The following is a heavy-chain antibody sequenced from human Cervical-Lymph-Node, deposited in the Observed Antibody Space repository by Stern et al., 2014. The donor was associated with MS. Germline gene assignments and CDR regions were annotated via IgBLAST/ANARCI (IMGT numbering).Heavy chain of an antibody. J-gene: IGHJ4*02. V-gene: IGHV1-2*02. D-gene: IGHD1-26*01. CDR1: GYSFTAYY. Sequence: VQLLESGAEVKKPGASVKVSCKASGYSFTAYYLHWVRQAPGQGLEWMGWINPHTGDPTYTQEFQGRVTMTRDTSITTIYMELSSLRSDDTAVYYCARDPRFGATEIDHWGQGTLVTVSS. CDR2: INPHTGDP. CDR3: ARDPRFGATEIDH.